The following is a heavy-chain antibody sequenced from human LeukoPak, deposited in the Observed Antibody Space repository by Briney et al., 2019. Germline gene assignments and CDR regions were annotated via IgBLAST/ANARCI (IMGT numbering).Heavy chain of an antibody. D-gene: IGHD4-17*01. Sequence: PSGTLSLTCGVSGGSISSSNWWSWVRQPPGKGLEWIGEIYHSGSTYYNPSLKSRVTISVDRSKNQFSLKLSSVTAADTAVYYCARDRREVTTNWFDPWGQGTLVTVSS. CDR3: ARDRREVTTNWFDP. CDR2: IYHSGST. J-gene: IGHJ5*02. CDR1: GGSISSSNW. V-gene: IGHV4-4*02.